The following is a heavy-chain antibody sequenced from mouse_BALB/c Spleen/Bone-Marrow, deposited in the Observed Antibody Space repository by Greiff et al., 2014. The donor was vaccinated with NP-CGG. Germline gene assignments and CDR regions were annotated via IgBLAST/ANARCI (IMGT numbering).Heavy chain of an antibody. Sequence: EVKLVESGGGLVKPGGSLKLSCAASGFTFSDFYMFWFRQTPEKRLEWVATISNGGTYTYYPDSVKGRFTISRDNAKNNLYLRMSSLKPEDTAMYYCARSGERYGAMDYWGQGTSVTVTS. CDR1: GFTFSDFY. J-gene: IGHJ4*01. CDR3: ARSGERYGAMDY. D-gene: IGHD1-1*02. V-gene: IGHV5-4*02. CDR2: ISNGGTYT.